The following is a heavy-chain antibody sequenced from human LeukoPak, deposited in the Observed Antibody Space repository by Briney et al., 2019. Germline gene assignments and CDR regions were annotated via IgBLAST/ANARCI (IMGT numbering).Heavy chain of an antibody. CDR2: TYDSGST. Sequence: SETLSLTCTVSGGSISSYYWSWIRLPPGKGLEWIGYTYDSGSTNYNPSLKSRVTISVDTSKNQFSLRLSSVTAADTAVYYCARDGVVVPAALDAFDIWGQGTMVTVSS. CDR1: GGSISSYY. J-gene: IGHJ3*02. D-gene: IGHD2-2*01. CDR3: ARDGVVVPAALDAFDI. V-gene: IGHV4-59*12.